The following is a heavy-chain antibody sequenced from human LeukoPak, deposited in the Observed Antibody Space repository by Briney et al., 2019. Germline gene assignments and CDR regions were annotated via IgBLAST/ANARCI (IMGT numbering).Heavy chain of an antibody. CDR2: INHSGST. J-gene: IGHJ3*01. CDR3: ARGGLGYSNYDYFGV. V-gene: IGHV4-34*01. D-gene: IGHD4-11*01. Sequence: KINHSGSTDYNPSLKSRVTISVDTSKNQFSLKLSSVTAADTAVYYCARGGLGYSNYDYFGVWGQGTMVTVSS.